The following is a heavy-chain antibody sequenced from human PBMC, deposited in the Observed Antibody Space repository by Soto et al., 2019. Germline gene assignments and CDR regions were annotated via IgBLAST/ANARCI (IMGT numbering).Heavy chain of an antibody. D-gene: IGHD1-20*01. J-gene: IGHJ6*02. CDR2: INSDGSST. CDR3: ARKLGRITGTFYYYYGMDV. CDR1: GFTFSSYW. Sequence: EVQLVESGGGLVQPGGSLRLSCAASGFTFSSYWMHWVRQAPGKGLVWVSRINSDGSSTSYADSVKGRFTISRDNAKNTLYLQMNCLRAEDTAVYYCARKLGRITGTFYYYYGMDVWGQGTTVTVSS. V-gene: IGHV3-74*01.